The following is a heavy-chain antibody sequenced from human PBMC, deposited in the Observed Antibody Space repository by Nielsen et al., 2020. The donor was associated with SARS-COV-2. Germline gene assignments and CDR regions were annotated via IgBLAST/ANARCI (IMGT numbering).Heavy chain of an antibody. V-gene: IGHV1-69*13. CDR2: IIPLFRTT. CDR1: GATFSSYV. J-gene: IGHJ6*02. CDR3: ARERSREYGIDV. Sequence: SVKVSCKASGATFSSYVITWVRQAPGQGLEWMGGIIPLFRTTKYAQKFQGRVTITADESTSTAYMELGSLRFEDTAVYYCARERSREYGIDVWGQGTTVTVSS. D-gene: IGHD1-26*01.